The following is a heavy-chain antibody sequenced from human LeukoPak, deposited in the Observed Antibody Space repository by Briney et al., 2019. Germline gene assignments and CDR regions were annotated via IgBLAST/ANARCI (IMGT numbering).Heavy chain of an antibody. V-gene: IGHV1-46*01. CDR1: GYTFTSYY. D-gene: IGHD3-10*01. CDR3: ARNYLDYYYYMDV. Sequence: GASVKVSCKASGYTFTSYYMHWVRQAPGQGLEWMGIINPSGGSTSYAQKFQGRVTMTRDMSTSTVYMELSSLRSEDTAVYYCARNYLDYYYYMDVWGKGTTVTVSS. J-gene: IGHJ6*03. CDR2: INPSGGST.